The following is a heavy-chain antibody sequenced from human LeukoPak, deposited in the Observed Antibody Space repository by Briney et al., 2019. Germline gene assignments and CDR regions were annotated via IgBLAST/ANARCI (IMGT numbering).Heavy chain of an antibody. J-gene: IGHJ6*02. CDR3: ARDPDRGLPEYGMDV. CDR2: ISSSGRSR. Sequence: GGSLRLSCAASGFTFSSYGMNWVRQAPGKGLEWVSYISSSGRSRSYADSVKGRFTISRDNAKNSLELQMNSLRAEDTALYYCARDPDRGLPEYGMDVWGQGTTVTVSS. D-gene: IGHD3-10*01. CDR1: GFTFSSYG. V-gene: IGHV3-48*03.